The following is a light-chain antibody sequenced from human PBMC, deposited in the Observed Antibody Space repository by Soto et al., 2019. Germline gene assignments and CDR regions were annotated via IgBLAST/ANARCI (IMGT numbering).Light chain of an antibody. CDR2: GAS. J-gene: IGKJ1*01. Sequence: VLSPFPATLSLSPGEIATLSCSASQSVSSYLAWYQEKPGQAPRFPIYGASTRAAGFPARFSGSGSGTDCTLSISSLQSEDVTVYYCQQYDNWPWTLGQGTKVDIK. CDR3: QQYDNWPWT. CDR1: QSVSSY. V-gene: IGKV3-15*01.